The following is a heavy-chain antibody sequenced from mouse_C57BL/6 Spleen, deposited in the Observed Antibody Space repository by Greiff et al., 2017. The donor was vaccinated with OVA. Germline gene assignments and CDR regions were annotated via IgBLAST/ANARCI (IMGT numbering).Heavy chain of an antibody. CDR2: IYPGDGDT. J-gene: IGHJ2*01. D-gene: IGHD3-1*01. V-gene: IGHV1-82*01. Sequence: VKLVESGPELVKPGASVKISCKASGYAFSSSWMNWVKQRPGKGLEWIGRIYPGDGDTNYNGKFKGKATLTADKSSSTAYMQLGSLTSEDSAVYFCARSGGLYYFDYWGQGTTLTVSS. CDR3: ARSGGLYYFDY. CDR1: GYAFSSSW.